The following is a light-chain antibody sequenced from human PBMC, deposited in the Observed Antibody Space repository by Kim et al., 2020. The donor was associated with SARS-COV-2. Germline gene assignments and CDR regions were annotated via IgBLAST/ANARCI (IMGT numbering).Light chain of an antibody. Sequence: SASLGDRVSITCRASQSVDRWLAWYQQRPGTASKLLIYDATDLKSGVPSRFRGRGSGTEFTHTITSLQPDDFGTYYCQQYSTYSYSLGQGTKLEIK. CDR1: QSVDRW. CDR2: DAT. V-gene: IGKV1-5*01. J-gene: IGKJ2*03. CDR3: QQYSTYSYS.